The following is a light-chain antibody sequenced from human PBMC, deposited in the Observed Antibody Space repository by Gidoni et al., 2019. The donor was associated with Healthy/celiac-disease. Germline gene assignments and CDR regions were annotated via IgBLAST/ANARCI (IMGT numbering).Light chain of an antibody. V-gene: IGKV1-5*03. J-gene: IGKJ1*01. CDR1: QSISSW. Sequence: DIQMTQSPSTLSASVGDRVTITCRASQSISSWLAWYQQKPGQAPKLLIYKASSLESGVPSRFIGSGSGTEVTLTIISLQPDDFATYYCQQYNSYPESTFGQGTKVEIK. CDR3: QQYNSYPEST. CDR2: KAS.